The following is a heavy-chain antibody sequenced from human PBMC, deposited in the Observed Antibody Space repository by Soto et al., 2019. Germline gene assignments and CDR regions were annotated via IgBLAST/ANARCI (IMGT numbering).Heavy chain of an antibody. J-gene: IGHJ3*02. CDR3: ARGYYDSRGQSNTFDI. Sequence: SETLSLTCTVSGASISSSYWSRIRQSPGKGLEWIGYVYYSGSTNYNPSLKSRVTISVDTSKNQFSLKLSSVTAADTAVYYCARGYYDSRGQSNTFDIWGQGTMVTVSS. CDR1: GASISSSY. D-gene: IGHD3-22*01. V-gene: IGHV4-59*01. CDR2: VYYSGST.